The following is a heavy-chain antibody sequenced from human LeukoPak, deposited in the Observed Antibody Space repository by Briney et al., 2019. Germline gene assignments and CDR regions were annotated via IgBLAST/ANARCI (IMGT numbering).Heavy chain of an antibody. CDR2: MNPNSGNT. J-gene: IGHJ3*02. Sequence: ASVKVSCKASGYTFTSYDINWVRQATGQGLEWMACMNPNSGNTCYAQTVQGRVTMSRDTSISTAYMEMSSLRAEDTAVYYCARAMIGGSAFDIWGQGTMVTVSS. CDR1: GYTFTSYD. CDR3: ARAMIGGSAFDI. V-gene: IGHV1-8*01. D-gene: IGHD3-22*01.